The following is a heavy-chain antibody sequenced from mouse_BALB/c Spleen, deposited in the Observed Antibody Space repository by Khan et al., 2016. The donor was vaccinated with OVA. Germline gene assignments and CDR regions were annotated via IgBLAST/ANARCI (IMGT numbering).Heavy chain of an antibody. J-gene: IGHJ4*01. CDR1: GFSLTDYG. V-gene: IGHV2-6-5*01. CDR2: IWGGGST. Sequence: QVQLEQSGPCLVTPSQSLSITCTVSGFSLTDYGVSWIRQPPGKGLEWLGVIWGGGSTSYNSALKSRLSISKDNSKSQVFLKMNSLQTDDTAMYYCAKGVWSYYFALDYWGQGTSVTVSS. CDR3: AKGVWSYYFALDY. D-gene: IGHD2-10*02.